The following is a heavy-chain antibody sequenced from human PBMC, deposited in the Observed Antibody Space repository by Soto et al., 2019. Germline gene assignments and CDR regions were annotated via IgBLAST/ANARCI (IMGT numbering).Heavy chain of an antibody. Sequence: EVQLLESGGGLVQPGGSLRLSCAASGFTFSSYAMSWVRQGPGKGLEWVSAISGSGDSIYYADSVKGRFTISRDNSKNTLHLQMNSLRAEDTAVYYCAKDFTHPFDYWGQGTVVTVSS. CDR2: ISGSGDSI. V-gene: IGHV3-23*01. CDR3: AKDFTHPFDY. CDR1: GFTFSSYA. J-gene: IGHJ4*02.